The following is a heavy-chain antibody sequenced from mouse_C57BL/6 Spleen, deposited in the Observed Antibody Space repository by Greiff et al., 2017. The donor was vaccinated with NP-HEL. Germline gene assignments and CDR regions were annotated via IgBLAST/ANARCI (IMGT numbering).Heavy chain of an antibody. V-gene: IGHV1-82*01. Sequence: VHLVESGPELVKPGASVKISCKASGYAFSSSWMNWVKQRPGKGLEWIGRIYPGDGDTNYNGKFKGKATLTADKSSSTAYMQLSSLTSEDSAVYFCARSSVERDYFDYWGQGTTLTVSS. CDR3: ARSSVERDYFDY. CDR1: GYAFSSSW. D-gene: IGHD1-1*01. J-gene: IGHJ2*01. CDR2: IYPGDGDT.